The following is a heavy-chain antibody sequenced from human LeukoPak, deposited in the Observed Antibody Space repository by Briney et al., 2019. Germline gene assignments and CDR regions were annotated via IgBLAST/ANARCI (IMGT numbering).Heavy chain of an antibody. J-gene: IGHJ4*02. D-gene: IGHD1-26*01. CDR2: VSGSGGST. CDR3: AKDKGHPDYYYSDY. Sequence: LSGGSLRLSCAASGFTFSSYAMSWVRQAPGKGLEWVSAVSGSGGSTYYADSVKGRFTISRDNSKNTLYLQMNSLRAEDTAVYYCAKDKGHPDYYYSDYWGQGTLVTVSS. V-gene: IGHV3-23*01. CDR1: GFTFSSYA.